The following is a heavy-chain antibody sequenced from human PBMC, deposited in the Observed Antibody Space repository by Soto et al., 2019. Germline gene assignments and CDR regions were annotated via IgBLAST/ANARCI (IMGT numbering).Heavy chain of an antibody. V-gene: IGHV4-31*03. CDR3: AKNYYGSGISMDV. CDR2: IYYSGST. J-gene: IGHJ6*02. CDR1: GGSISSGGYY. D-gene: IGHD3-10*01. Sequence: SETLSLTCTVSGGSISSGGYYWSWIRQHPGKGLEWIGYIYYSGSTYYNPSLKSRVTISVDTSKNQFSLKLSSVTAADTAVYCCAKNYYGSGISMDVWGQGTTVTVSS.